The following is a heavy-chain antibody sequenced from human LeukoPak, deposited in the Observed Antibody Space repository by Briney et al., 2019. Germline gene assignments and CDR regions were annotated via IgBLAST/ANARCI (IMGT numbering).Heavy chain of an antibody. V-gene: IGHV3-23*01. D-gene: IGHD3-10*01. CDR2: ISGSGGST. CDR3: AKGLYDSALFDY. J-gene: IGHJ4*02. CDR1: GFTFNIYA. Sequence: PGGSLRLSCAASGFTFNIYAMSWVRQAPGKGLEWVGGISGSGGSTYYAHSVKGRFTISRDNSKNTLYLQMNSLRAADTAVYYSAKGLYDSALFDYCGQGTLVTVSS.